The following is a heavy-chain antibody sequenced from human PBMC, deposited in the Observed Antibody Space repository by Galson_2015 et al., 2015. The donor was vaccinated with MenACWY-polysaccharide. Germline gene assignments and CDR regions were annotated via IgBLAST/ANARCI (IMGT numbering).Heavy chain of an antibody. J-gene: IGHJ4*02. Sequence: QSGAEVKKPGESLKISCKATGYTFSVYHTHWVRQAPGRGPEWMGRIKTNSGDTQYAPKFQGRVTMTMDTSITTGYMELSRLTSDDTAVYYCVSSIQNPPSPSYDYWGQGTLVTVSS. V-gene: IGHV1-2*06. CDR1: GYTFSVYH. D-gene: IGHD6-13*01. CDR3: VSSIQNPPSPSYDY. CDR2: IKTNSGDT.